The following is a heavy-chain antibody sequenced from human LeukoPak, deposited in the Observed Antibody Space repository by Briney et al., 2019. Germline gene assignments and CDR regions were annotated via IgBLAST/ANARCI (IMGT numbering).Heavy chain of an antibody. Sequence: PSETLSLTCTVSGGSISSYYWSWIRQPPGKGLEWIGYIYYSGSTNYNPSLKSRVTISVDTSKNQFSLKLSSVTAADTAVYYCARDGEQLVQGYFDYWGQGTLVTVSS. D-gene: IGHD6-6*01. J-gene: IGHJ4*02. CDR2: IYYSGST. CDR3: ARDGEQLVQGYFDY. CDR1: GGSISSYY. V-gene: IGHV4-59*01.